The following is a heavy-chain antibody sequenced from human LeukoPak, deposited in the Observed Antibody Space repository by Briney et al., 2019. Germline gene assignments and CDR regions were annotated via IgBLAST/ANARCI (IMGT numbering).Heavy chain of an antibody. CDR2: IGWDGGST. CDR3: AKERWGYSNYYYYMDV. D-gene: IGHD4-11*01. CDR1: GFTFDDYA. V-gene: IGHV3-43D*03. J-gene: IGHJ6*03. Sequence: GGSLRLSCAASGFTFDDYAMHWVRQAPGKGLEWVSLIGWDGGSTYYADSVKGRFTISRDNSKNSLYLQMNSLRAEDTALYYCAKERWGYSNYYYYMDVWGKGTTVTVSS.